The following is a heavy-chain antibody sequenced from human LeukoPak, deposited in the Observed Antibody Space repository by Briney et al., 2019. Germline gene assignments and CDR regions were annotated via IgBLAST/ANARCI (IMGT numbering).Heavy chain of an antibody. V-gene: IGHV3-33*01. CDR1: GFTFSSYG. CDR2: TWYDGSHK. D-gene: IGHD2-2*01. J-gene: IGHJ6*02. Sequence: GGSLRLSCAASGFTFSSYGMHWVRQAPGKGLEWVAATWYDGSHKYYADSVKGRFTISRDNSKNTLYLQMNSLRAEDTAVYFCARGGHCSTTSCSNYDGMDVWGQGTTLTVSS. CDR3: ARGGHCSTTSCSNYDGMDV.